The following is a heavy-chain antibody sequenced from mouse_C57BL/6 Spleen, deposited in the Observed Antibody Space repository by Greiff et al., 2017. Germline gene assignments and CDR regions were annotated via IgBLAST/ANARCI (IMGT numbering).Heavy chain of an antibody. CDR2: IYPRSGNT. CDR1: GYTFTSYG. CDR3: ARGYYGNYENYAMDY. D-gene: IGHD2-1*01. J-gene: IGHJ4*01. Sequence: QVQLQQSGAELARPGASVKLSCKASGYTFTSYGISWVKQRTGQGLEWIGEIYPRSGNTYYNEKFKGKATLTADKSSSTAYMELRSLTSEDSAVCFCARGYYGNYENYAMDYWGQGTSVTVSS. V-gene: IGHV1-81*01.